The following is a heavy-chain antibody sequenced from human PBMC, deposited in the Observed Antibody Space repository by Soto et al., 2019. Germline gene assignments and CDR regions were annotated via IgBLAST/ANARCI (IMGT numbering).Heavy chain of an antibody. CDR2: IIPIFGTA. J-gene: IGHJ5*02. CDR3: ARGLGGRNWFDP. Sequence: SVKVSCKASGGTFSSYAISWVRQAPGQGLGWMGGIIPIFGTANYAQKFQGRVTITADESTSTAYMELSSLRSEDTAVYYCARGLGGRNWFDPWGQGTLVTVSS. V-gene: IGHV1-69*13. D-gene: IGHD3-10*01. CDR1: GGTFSSYA.